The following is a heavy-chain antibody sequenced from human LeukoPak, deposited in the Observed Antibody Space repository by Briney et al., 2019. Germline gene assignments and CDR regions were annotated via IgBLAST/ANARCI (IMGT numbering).Heavy chain of an antibody. CDR2: ISSSSSYI. Sequence: GGSLRLSCAASGFTFSSDSMNWVRQAPGKGLEWVSSISSSSSYIYYADSVKGRFTISRDNAKNSLYLQMNSLRAEDTAVYYCARGQRKWELLNWGQGTLVTVSS. J-gene: IGHJ4*02. CDR1: GFTFSSDS. V-gene: IGHV3-21*01. CDR3: ARGQRKWELLN. D-gene: IGHD1-26*01.